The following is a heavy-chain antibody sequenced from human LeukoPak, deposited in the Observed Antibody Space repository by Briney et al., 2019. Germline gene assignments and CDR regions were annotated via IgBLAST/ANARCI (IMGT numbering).Heavy chain of an antibody. CDR2: ISSSSSTI. J-gene: IGHJ4*02. CDR1: GFTFSSYS. V-gene: IGHV3-48*01. Sequence: GGSLRLSCAASGFTFSSYSMNWVRQAPGKGLEWVSYISSSSSTIYYVDSVKGRFTISRDNAKNSLYLQMNSLRAEDTAVYYCARDREGALDYWGQGTLVTVSS. CDR3: ARDREGALDY.